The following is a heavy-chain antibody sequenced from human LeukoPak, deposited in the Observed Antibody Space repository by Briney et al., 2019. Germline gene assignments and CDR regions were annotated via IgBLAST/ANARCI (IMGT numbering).Heavy chain of an antibody. V-gene: IGHV4-34*01. D-gene: IGHD3-22*01. CDR3: ARATSHYYDSSGSFNY. CDR1: GGSFSGYY. J-gene: IGHJ4*02. CDR2: INHSGST. Sequence: SETLSLTCAVYGGSFSGYYWSWIRQPPGKGLEWIGEINHSGSTNYNPSLKSRVTISVDTSKNQFSLKLSSVTAADTAVYYCARATSHYYDSSGSFNYWGQGTLVTVSS.